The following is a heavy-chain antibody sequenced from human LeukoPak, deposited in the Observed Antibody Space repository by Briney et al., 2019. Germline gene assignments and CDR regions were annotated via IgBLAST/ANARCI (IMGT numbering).Heavy chain of an antibody. V-gene: IGHV1-2*02. CDR3: ARDSGSSGWDPTSFLDY. CDR1: GYTFTGYH. CDR2: INPNSGGA. Sequence: ASVKVSCKASGYTFTGYHIHWVRQAPGQGLEWMGWINPNSGGANSAQKFLGRVSMTGDTSISTVYMDLTSLRSDDTAVYYCARDSGSSGWDPTSFLDYWGRGTVVTVSS. J-gene: IGHJ4*02. D-gene: IGHD6-19*01.